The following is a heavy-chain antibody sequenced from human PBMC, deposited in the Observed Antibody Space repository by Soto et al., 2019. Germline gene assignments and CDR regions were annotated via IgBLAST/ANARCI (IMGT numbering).Heavy chain of an antibody. D-gene: IGHD6-13*01. CDR3: ARDRGVSSSWYYY. CDR1: GYTFSSIG. V-gene: IGHV1-2*02. CDR2: INPNSGGT. Sequence: ASVKVSCKASGYTFSSIGISWVRQAPGQGLEWMGWINPNSGGTNYARKFQGRVTMTRDTSISTAYMELSRLRSDDTAVYYCARDRGVSSSWYYYWGQGTLVTVSS. J-gene: IGHJ4*02.